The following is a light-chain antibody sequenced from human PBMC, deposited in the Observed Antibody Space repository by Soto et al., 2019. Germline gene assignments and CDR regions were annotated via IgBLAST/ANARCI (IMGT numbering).Light chain of an antibody. Sequence: DIQMTQSPSTLSASVGARVTITCRASQSISSWLAWYQQKPGKAPKLLIYDASSLESGVPSRFSGSGSGTEFTLTISSLQPDDFAAYYCQLYNSYFTWTFGQGTKVEIK. V-gene: IGKV1-5*01. J-gene: IGKJ1*01. CDR1: QSISSW. CDR2: DAS. CDR3: QLYNSYFTWT.